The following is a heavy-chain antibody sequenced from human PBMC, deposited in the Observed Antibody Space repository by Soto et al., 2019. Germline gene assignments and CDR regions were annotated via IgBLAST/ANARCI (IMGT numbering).Heavy chain of an antibody. D-gene: IGHD3-10*01. J-gene: IGHJ6*02. CDR2: IIPIFGTA. CDR3: ARTAASSWGGSGSYWGMDV. Sequence: GLEWMGGIIPIFGTANYAQKFQGRVTITADESTSTAYMELSSLRSEDTAVYYCARTAASSWGGSGSYWGMDVCGQATTV. V-gene: IGHV1-69*01.